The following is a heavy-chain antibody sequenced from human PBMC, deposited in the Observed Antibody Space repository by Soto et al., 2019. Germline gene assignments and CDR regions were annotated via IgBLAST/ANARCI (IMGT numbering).Heavy chain of an antibody. D-gene: IGHD6-19*01. Sequence: ASETLSLTCAVSGGSISSGGYSWSWVRQPPGKGLEWIGYIYHSGSTYYNPSLKSRVTISVDRSKNQFSLKLSSVTAADTAVYYCARGEQWLVFFDYWGQGTLVTVSS. CDR3: ARGEQWLVFFDY. CDR2: IYHSGST. CDR1: GGSISSGGYS. V-gene: IGHV4-30-2*01. J-gene: IGHJ4*02.